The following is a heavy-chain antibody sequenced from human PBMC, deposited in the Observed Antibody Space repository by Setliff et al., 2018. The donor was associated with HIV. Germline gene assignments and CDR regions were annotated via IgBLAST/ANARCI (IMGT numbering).Heavy chain of an antibody. V-gene: IGHV4-34*01. Sequence: SETLSLTCAVYGGSFSDYYWSWIRQPPGKGLEWIGEINHSGSTNYNPSLKRRVTISVDTSKNQFSLKLNSVTAADTAVYYCARLSGGMVPNYWGQGTLVTVSS. D-gene: IGHD3-10*01. CDR1: GGSFSDYY. CDR2: INHSGST. CDR3: ARLSGGMVPNY. J-gene: IGHJ4*02.